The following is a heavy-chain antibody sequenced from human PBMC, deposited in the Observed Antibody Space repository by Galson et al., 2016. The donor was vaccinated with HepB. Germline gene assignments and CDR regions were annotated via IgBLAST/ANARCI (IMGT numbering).Heavy chain of an antibody. V-gene: IGHV3-48*04. Sequence: SLRLSCAASGFTFSSYSMNWVRQAPGKGLEWLSYISSSSRTIYYAASVKGRFTISRDNAKNSLYLQMNSLRAEDTAVYYCARDPYCGGDCNSPRYFDLWGRGTLVTVSS. CDR1: GFTFSSYS. J-gene: IGHJ2*01. CDR3: ARDPYCGGDCNSPRYFDL. CDR2: ISSSSRTI. D-gene: IGHD2-21*02.